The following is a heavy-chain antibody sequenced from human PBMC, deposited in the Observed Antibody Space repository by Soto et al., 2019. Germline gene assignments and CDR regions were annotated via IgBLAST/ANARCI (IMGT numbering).Heavy chain of an antibody. J-gene: IGHJ6*02. CDR3: AKESLYGYYYYGMDV. CDR2: ISWNSGSI. D-gene: IGHD4-17*01. Sequence: GGSLRLSCAASGFTFDYYGMHWVRQSPGKGLEWVSGISWNSGSIGYADSVKGRFTISRDNAKNSLYLQMNSLGAEDTALYYCAKESLYGYYYYGMDVWGQGTTVTVSS. V-gene: IGHV3-9*01. CDR1: GFTFDYYG.